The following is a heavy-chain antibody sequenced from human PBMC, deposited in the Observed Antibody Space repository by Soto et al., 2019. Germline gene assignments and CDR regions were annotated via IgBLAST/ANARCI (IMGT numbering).Heavy chain of an antibody. D-gene: IGHD6-13*01. Sequence: GGSLRLSCAASGFTFSSYAMHWVRQAPGKGLEYVSAISSNGGSTYYANSVKGRFTISRDNSKNTLYLQMGSLRAEDMAVYYCARDRGSSLFDAFDIWGQGTMVTVSS. CDR2: ISSNGGST. CDR1: GFTFSSYA. J-gene: IGHJ3*02. V-gene: IGHV3-64*01. CDR3: ARDRGSSLFDAFDI.